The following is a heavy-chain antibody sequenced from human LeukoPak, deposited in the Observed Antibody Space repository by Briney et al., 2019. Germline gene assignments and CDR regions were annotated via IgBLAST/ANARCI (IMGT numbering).Heavy chain of an antibody. J-gene: IGHJ3*01. CDR3: AKDFVARNGVYDAFDV. CDR2: ITGVGERT. D-gene: IGHD3-10*01. CDR1: GFTFTEYA. Sequence: AGGSLRPSCAASGFTFTEYAINAGSQAPGKGLEWVSHITGVGERTYFADSVKGRFTMSRDNSKNTLYLQMSSLRAEDTAVYYCAKDFVARNGVYDAFDVWGQGTMVSVS. V-gene: IGHV3-23*01.